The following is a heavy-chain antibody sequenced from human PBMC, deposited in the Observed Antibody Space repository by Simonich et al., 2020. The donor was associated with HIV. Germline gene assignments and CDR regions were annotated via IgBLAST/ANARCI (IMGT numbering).Heavy chain of an antibody. J-gene: IGHJ4*02. CDR1: GGSFSGYY. D-gene: IGHD4-17*01. CDR2: INHSGST. CDR3: ARRHPTTVTTPYFDY. Sequence: QVQLQQWGAGLLKPSETLSLTCAVYGGSFSGYYWSWISQPPWKGLERIGEINHSGSTNYHPSLKSRVTISVDTSKNQFSLKLSSVTAADTAVYYCARRHPTTVTTPYFDYWGQGTLVTVSS. V-gene: IGHV4-34*01.